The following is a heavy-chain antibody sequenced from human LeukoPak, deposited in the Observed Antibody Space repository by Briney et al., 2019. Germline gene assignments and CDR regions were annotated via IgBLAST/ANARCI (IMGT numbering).Heavy chain of an antibody. CDR2: ISDSGGHT. Sequence: PGGSLRLSCAASGFTLSNYVINWVRQAPGKGLEWVSTISDSGGHTYYADSVKGRFTISRDNSNKMIFLQMDSLRVEDTAVYYCAKLWFGDLSRGQAKFDYWGQGTLVTVPA. CDR3: AKLWFGDLSRGQAKFDY. J-gene: IGHJ4*02. V-gene: IGHV3-23*01. D-gene: IGHD3-16*01. CDR1: GFTLSNYV.